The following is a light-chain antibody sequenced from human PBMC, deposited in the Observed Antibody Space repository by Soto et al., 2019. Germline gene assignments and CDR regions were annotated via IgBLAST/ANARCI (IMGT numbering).Light chain of an antibody. Sequence: AIRMTQSPSSFSASTGDRVTITCRASQGSSSYLAWYQQKPGKAPKLLIYAASTLQSGVPSRFSGSGSGTDFTLTISCLQSEDFATYYCQQYYSYPYTVGQGTKLEIK. V-gene: IGKV1-8*01. CDR2: AAS. J-gene: IGKJ2*01. CDR3: QQYYSYPYT. CDR1: QGSSSY.